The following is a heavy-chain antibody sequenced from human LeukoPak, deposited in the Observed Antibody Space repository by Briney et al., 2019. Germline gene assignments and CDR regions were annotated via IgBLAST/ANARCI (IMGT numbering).Heavy chain of an antibody. V-gene: IGHV3-21*01. Sequence: GGSLRLSCAASGFTFSSYMMSWVRQAPGKGLEWVSSINSGSTYTYYTESVKGRFTVSRDNAKNSLFLQMNSLRAEDTAIYYCARSLTTLTYEGYWGQGTLVTVSS. CDR2: INSGSTYT. CDR1: GFTFSSYM. D-gene: IGHD1-1*01. J-gene: IGHJ4*02. CDR3: ARSLTTLTYEGY.